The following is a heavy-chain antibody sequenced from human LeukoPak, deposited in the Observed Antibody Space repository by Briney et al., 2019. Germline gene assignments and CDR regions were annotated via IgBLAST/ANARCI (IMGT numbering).Heavy chain of an antibody. CDR1: GYTFTSYG. D-gene: IGHD1-26*01. V-gene: IGHV1-18*01. CDR2: MSAYNGNT. Sequence: ASVKVSCKASGYTFTSYGISWVRQAPGQGLEWMGWMSAYNGNTNYAQKLQGRVTITTDTSTSTAYMELRSLRSDDTAVYYCAKVGGATYAFDMWGQEKRDTVSS. J-gene: IGHJ3*02. CDR3: AKVGGATYAFDM.